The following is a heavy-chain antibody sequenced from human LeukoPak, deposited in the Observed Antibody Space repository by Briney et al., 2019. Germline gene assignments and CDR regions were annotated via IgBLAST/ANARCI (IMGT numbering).Heavy chain of an antibody. CDR1: GFTVSNNY. CDR2: IYSGDRT. J-gene: IGHJ4*02. V-gene: IGHV3-66*01. Sequence: PGGSLRLSCAASGFTVSNNYMNWVRQAPGKGLEWVSVIYSGDRTYYADSVEGRFTISRDNSKNTLYLQMNSLRAEDTAVYYCARGTPAPKTGYYSSYFDYWGQGTLVTVSS. CDR3: ARGTPAPKTGYYSSYFDY. D-gene: IGHD3-9*01.